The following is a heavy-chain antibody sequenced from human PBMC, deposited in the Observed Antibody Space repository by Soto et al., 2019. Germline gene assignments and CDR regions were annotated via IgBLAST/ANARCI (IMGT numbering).Heavy chain of an antibody. V-gene: IGHV3-9*01. J-gene: IGHJ4*02. D-gene: IGHD2-21*02. Sequence: GGSLRLSCVASGFSFDDFVMNWVRQRPGKGLEWVSSVSWNSGAKLYADSVKGRFAISRDSAKKSVYLQMNSLRPDGTAFYYCAKGVATAVPALDYWGQGTLVTVSS. CDR3: AKGVATAVPALDY. CDR2: VSWNSGAK. CDR1: GFSFDDFV.